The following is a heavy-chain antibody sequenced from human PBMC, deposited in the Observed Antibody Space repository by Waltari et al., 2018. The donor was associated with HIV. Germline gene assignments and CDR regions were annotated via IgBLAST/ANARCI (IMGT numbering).Heavy chain of an antibody. D-gene: IGHD3-22*01. J-gene: IGHJ5*02. V-gene: IGHV3-33*01. CDR3: ARDRGAQVVVIGSWFDP. CDR2: IWYDGSNK. CDR1: GFTFSSYG. Sequence: QVQLVESGGGVVQPGRSLRLSCAASGFTFSSYGMQWVRRAPGQGLEWMAGIWYDGSNKYYADSVKVRVTISRDNSKNTLYLQMNSLRAEDTAAYYCARDRGAQVVVIGSWFDPWGQGTLVTVSS.